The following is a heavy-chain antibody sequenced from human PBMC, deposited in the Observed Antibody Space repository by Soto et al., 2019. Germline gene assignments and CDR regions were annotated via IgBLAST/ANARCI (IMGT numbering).Heavy chain of an antibody. J-gene: IGHJ6*02. D-gene: IGHD3-22*01. V-gene: IGHV1-46*01. CDR2: INPSGGST. CDR3: VRYRVFYCYDSSGYYGERYYYYGMVV. Sequence: DSVKVSCKASGYTFTSYYMHWVRQAPGQGLEWIKKINPSGGSTSYAQKLQGRVTMTRDTSTSTVYMELSSLRSEDTAVYYCVRYRVFYCYDSSGYYGERYYYYGMVVWGQGTTVTVSS. CDR1: GYTFTSYY.